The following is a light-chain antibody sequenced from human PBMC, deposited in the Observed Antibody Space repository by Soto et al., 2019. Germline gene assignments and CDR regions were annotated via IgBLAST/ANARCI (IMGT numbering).Light chain of an antibody. J-gene: IGKJ1*01. CDR2: AAS. CDR3: LQDYGDSWT. Sequence: IQMTQSPSTLSASVGDRVTITCRASRDVGSDVSWYQQKPGQAPKLLIYAASNLYTGVPSRFSGSRSGTEFTLTISSLQPEDFASYYCLQDYGDSWTFGQGTKVDIK. CDR1: RDVGSD. V-gene: IGKV1-6*02.